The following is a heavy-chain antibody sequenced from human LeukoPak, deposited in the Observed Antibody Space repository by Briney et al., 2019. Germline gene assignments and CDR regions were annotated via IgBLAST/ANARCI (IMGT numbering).Heavy chain of an antibody. CDR1: GYTFTSYG. J-gene: IGHJ4*02. CDR3: ARFYSSGWAFDY. D-gene: IGHD6-19*01. V-gene: IGHV1-18*01. Sequence: ASVKVSCKASGYTFTSYGISWVRQAPGQGLEWMGWISAYSGNTNYAQKLQGRVTMTTDTSTSTAYMDLRSLRSDDTAVYYCARFYSSGWAFDYWGQGTLVTVSS. CDR2: ISAYSGNT.